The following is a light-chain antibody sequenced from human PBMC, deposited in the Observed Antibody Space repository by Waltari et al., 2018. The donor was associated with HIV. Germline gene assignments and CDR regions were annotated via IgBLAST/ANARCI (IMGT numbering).Light chain of an antibody. CDR1: NSNIGNNY. J-gene: IGLJ3*02. CDR2: DNT. CDR3: GTWDNSRKAGV. V-gene: IGLV1-51*01. Sequence: QSVLTQPPSVSAAPGQKVTISCSGSNSNIGNNYVAWYQQFPATAPKLLIFDNTDRPSGIPDRFSGSKSGTSATLGITGLQIGDEADYYCGTWDNSRKAGVFGGGTRLTVL.